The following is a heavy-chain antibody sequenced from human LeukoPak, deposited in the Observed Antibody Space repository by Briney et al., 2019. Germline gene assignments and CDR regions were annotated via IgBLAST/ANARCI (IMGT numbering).Heavy chain of an antibody. CDR1: GFTFSSYA. Sequence: GGSLRLSCAASGFTFSSYAMSWVRQAPGKGLEWVSAISGSGGSSYYADSVKGRFTISRDNSKNTLYLQMNSLRAEDTAVYYCAKDQYYYDSSDAFDIWGQGTMVTVSS. CDR3: AKDQYYYDSSDAFDI. V-gene: IGHV3-23*01. CDR2: ISGSGGSS. D-gene: IGHD3-22*01. J-gene: IGHJ3*02.